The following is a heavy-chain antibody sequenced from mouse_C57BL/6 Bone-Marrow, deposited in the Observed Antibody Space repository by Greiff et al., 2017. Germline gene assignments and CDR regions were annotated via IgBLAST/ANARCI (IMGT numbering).Heavy chain of an antibody. Sequence: DVQLVESGGGLVKPGGSLKLSCAASGFTFSSYTMSWVRQTPEKRLEWVATISGGGGNTYYPDSVKGRFTISRDNAKNTLYLQMSSLRSEDTALYYCARQVRSFEWGQGTSVTVSS. CDR2: ISGGGGNT. V-gene: IGHV5-9*01. CDR3: ARQVRSFE. CDR1: GFTFSSYT. D-gene: IGHD1-1*01. J-gene: IGHJ4*01.